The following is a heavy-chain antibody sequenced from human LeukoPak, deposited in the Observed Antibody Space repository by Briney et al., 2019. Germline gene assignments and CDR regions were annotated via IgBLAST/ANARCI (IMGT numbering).Heavy chain of an antibody. CDR1: VYTFTSYG. CDR3: AGGDYGDAFDI. Sequence: GASVKVSCYASVYTFTSYGISWVRQAPGQGLEWMGWISGYNGNTNYAQKLQGRVTMTTDTSTSTAYMELRSLRSDDTAVYYCAGGDYGDAFDIWGQGTMVTVSS. CDR2: ISGYNGNT. J-gene: IGHJ3*02. D-gene: IGHD4-17*01. V-gene: IGHV1-18*01.